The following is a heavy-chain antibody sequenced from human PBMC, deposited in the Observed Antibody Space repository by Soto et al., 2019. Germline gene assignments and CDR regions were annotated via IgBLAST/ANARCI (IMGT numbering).Heavy chain of an antibody. D-gene: IGHD4-17*01. CDR2: ITQDGSEK. J-gene: IGHJ4*02. CDR1: GFTFSSYW. Sequence: EVQLVESGGGLVQPGGSLRLSCAASGFTFSSYWMSWVRQAPGKGLEWVANITQDGSEKYYVDSVKGRFTISRDNAKNSLYLQMNSLRAEDTAVYYCARARGYGDYVSDYWGQGTLVTVSS. CDR3: ARARGYGDYVSDY. V-gene: IGHV3-7*01.